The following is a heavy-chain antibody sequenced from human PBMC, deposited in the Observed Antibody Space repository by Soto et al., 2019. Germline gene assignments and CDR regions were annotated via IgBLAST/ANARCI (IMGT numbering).Heavy chain of an antibody. D-gene: IGHD3-22*01. Sequence: QVQLVQSGAEVKKPGSSVKVSCKASGGTFSSYAISWVRQAPGQGLEWMGGIIPIFGTANYAPKFQGRVTITADESTRTAYMALSSLRSEDTAVYYCAREGASGSHIGYWGKGTLVTVSS. CDR2: IIPIFGTA. CDR3: AREGASGSHIGY. CDR1: GGTFSSYA. V-gene: IGHV1-69*01. J-gene: IGHJ4*02.